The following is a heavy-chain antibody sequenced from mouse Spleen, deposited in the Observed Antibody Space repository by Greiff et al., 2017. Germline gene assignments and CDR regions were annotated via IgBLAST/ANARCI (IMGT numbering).Heavy chain of an antibody. J-gene: IGHJ3*01. CDR3: ARQGYDYDGAY. Sequence: QVQLQQSGAELVKPGASVKLSCKASGYTFTSYWMQWVKQRPGQGLEWIGEIDPSDSYTNYNQKFKGKATLTVDTSSSTAYMQLSSLTSEDSAVYYCARQGYDYDGAYWGQGTLVTVS. CDR2: IDPSDSYT. D-gene: IGHD2-4*01. V-gene: IGHV1-50*01. CDR1: GYTFTSYW.